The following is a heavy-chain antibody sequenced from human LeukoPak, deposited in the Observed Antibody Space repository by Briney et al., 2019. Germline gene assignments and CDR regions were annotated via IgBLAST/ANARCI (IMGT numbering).Heavy chain of an antibody. CDR1: GFTFTSSS. V-gene: IGHV1-58*02. CDR3: AAHPDTTMAFDC. D-gene: IGHD5-18*01. Sequence: SVKVSCKASGFTFTSSSIQWIRQARGQRLEWIGWIIADRTDTYYAQRFQERVTIARDMSTSTAYLELSSLRSEDPAVYYCAAHPDTTMAFDCWGQGTLVTVSS. CDR2: IIADRTDT. J-gene: IGHJ4*02.